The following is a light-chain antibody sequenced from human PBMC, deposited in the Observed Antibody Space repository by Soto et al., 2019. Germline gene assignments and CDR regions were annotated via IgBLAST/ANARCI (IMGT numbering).Light chain of an antibody. CDR1: SSDVGAYNY. CDR2: EVR. J-gene: IGLJ3*02. CDR3: FSYTANDNWV. V-gene: IGLV2-14*01. Sequence: QSALTQPASVSGSPGQSITISCTGTSSDVGAYNYVSWYQQYPGKAPKVIIFEVRKRPSGVSNRFSGSKSGDTASLTISGLQAEDEADYFCFSYTANDNWVFGGGTKLTVL.